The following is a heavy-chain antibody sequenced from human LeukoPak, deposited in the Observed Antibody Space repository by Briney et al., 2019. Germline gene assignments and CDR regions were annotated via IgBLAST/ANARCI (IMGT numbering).Heavy chain of an antibody. CDR1: GYTFTSYD. CDR2: MNPNSGNT. D-gene: IGHD3-3*01. Sequence: ASVKVSCKASGYTFTSYDINWVRQATGQGLEWMGWMNPNSGNTGYAQKFQGRVTMTRNTSISTAYMELSSLRSEDTAVYYCARGNPSIWRFLEWLPNPDYWGQGTLVTVSS. CDR3: ARGNPSIWRFLEWLPNPDY. V-gene: IGHV1-8*01. J-gene: IGHJ4*02.